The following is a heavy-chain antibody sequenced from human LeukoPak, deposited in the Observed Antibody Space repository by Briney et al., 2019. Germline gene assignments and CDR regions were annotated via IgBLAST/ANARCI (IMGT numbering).Heavy chain of an antibody. CDR3: ARVHTGNYYYYMDV. CDR2: ISSSGSTI. J-gene: IGHJ6*03. CDR1: GFTFSDYY. Sequence: PGGSPRLSCAASGFTFSDYYMSWIRQAPGKGLEWVSYISSSGSTIYYADSVKGRFTISRDNAKNSLYLQMNSLRAEDTAVYYCARVHTGNYYYYMDVWGKGTTVTISS. V-gene: IGHV3-11*01.